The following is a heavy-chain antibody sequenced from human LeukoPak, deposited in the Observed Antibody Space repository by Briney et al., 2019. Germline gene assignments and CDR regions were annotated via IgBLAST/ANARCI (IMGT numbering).Heavy chain of an antibody. D-gene: IGHD5-18*01. CDR1: GGSISSGGYS. CDR2: IYYSGST. CDR3: ARGGTWIQLWPDYYYYGMDV. J-gene: IGHJ6*02. Sequence: SETLSLTCAVSGGSISSGGYSWSWIRQPPGKGLEWIGYIYYSGSTYYNPSLKSRVTISVDTSKNQFSLRLSSVTAADTAVYYCARGGTWIQLWPDYYYYGMDVWGQGTTVTVSS. V-gene: IGHV4-30-2*05.